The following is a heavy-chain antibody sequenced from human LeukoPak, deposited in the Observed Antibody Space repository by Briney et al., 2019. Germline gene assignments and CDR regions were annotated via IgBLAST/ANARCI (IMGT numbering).Heavy chain of an antibody. CDR2: IYYSGST. CDR1: GGSISSYY. J-gene: IGHJ3*02. CDR3: ARRYYYGSGSPGAFDI. Sequence: PSETLSLTCTVSGGSISSYYWSWIRQPPGKGLEWIGYIYYSGSTNYSPSLKSRVTISVDTSKNQFSLKLGSVTAADTAVYYCARRYYYGSGSPGAFDIWGQGTMVTVSS. V-gene: IGHV4-59*08. D-gene: IGHD3-10*01.